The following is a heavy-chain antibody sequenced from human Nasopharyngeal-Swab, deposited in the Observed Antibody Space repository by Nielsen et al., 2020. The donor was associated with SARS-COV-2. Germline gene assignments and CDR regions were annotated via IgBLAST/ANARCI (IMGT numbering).Heavy chain of an antibody. V-gene: IGHV3-23*01. CDR3: AKGGVSVYGDSYYFDF. J-gene: IGHJ4*02. Sequence: GGSLRLSCAASGFTFDTFGMTWVRQAPGKGLEWVSSISGSGSGTYYADSVKGRFTISRDNSKNTLYLQMNSLRADDTAVYYCAKGGVSVYGDSYYFDFWGQGTLVTVSS. D-gene: IGHD4-17*01. CDR1: GFTFDTFG. CDR2: ISGSGSGT.